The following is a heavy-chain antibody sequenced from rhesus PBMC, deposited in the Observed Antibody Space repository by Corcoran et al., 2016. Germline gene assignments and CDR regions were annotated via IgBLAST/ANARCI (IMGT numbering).Heavy chain of an antibody. CDR1: GGSISDYYY. V-gene: IGHV4S9*01. Sequence: QVQLQESGPGLVKPSETLSLTCAVSGGSISDYYYWNWIHQPPGKGLEWIGNIYGNSASTYYNPSLKSRVTISKDTSKNQFFLKLSSVTAADTAVYYCARDYSSSHPDYWGQGVLVTVSS. CDR3: ARDYSSSHPDY. D-gene: IGHD6-43*01. J-gene: IGHJ4*01. CDR2: IYGNSAST.